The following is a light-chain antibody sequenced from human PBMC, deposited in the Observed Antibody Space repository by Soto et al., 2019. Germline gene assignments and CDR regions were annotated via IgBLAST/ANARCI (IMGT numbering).Light chain of an antibody. CDR1: QGIISW. CDR3: QQHTT. J-gene: IGKJ1*01. Sequence: DIQMTQSPSTLSASVGDRVTITARGIQGIISWLACYRQKPGKAPRLLIYKASSLASGVPSRFSGSGSGTEFTLTISSLQPEDVATYHCQQHTTFGQGTKVEI. CDR2: KAS. V-gene: IGKV1-5*03.